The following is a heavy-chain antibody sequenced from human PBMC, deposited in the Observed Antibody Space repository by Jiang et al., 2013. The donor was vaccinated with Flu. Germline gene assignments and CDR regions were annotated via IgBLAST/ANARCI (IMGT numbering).Heavy chain of an antibody. J-gene: IGHJ4*02. Sequence: GAEVKKPGASVKVSCKASGYTFTSYAMHWVRQAPGQRLEWMGWINAGNGNTKYSQKFQGRVTITRGTSASTAYMELSSLRSEDTAVYYCARGPSITIFGVVIIPVLDYWGQGTLVTVSS. CDR3: ARGPSITIFGVVIIPVLDY. CDR1: GYTFTSYA. V-gene: IGHV1-3*01. D-gene: IGHD3-3*01. CDR2: INAGNGNT.